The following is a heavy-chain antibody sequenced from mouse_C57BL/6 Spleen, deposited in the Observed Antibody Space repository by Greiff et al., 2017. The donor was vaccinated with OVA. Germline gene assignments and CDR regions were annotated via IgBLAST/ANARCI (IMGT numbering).Heavy chain of an antibody. D-gene: IGHD2-3*01. CDR2: INPGSGGT. Sequence: QVQLQQSGAELVRPGTSVKVSCKASGYAFTDYLIEWVKQRPGQGLEWIGVINPGSGGTNYNEKFKGKATLTADKSSSTAYMQLSSLTSEDSAVYFCAREGIYEGYFDVWGTGTTVTVSS. V-gene: IGHV1-54*01. CDR3: AREGIYEGYFDV. CDR1: GYAFTDYL. J-gene: IGHJ1*03.